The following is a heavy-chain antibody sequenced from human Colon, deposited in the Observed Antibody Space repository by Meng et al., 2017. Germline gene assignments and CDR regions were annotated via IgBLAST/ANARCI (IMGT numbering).Heavy chain of an antibody. CDR3: AREGAVVTAIGGGYFDY. D-gene: IGHD2-21*02. V-gene: IGHV3-21*02. Sequence: EVQLVESGGGLVKPGGSLRLSCAASGFTLTGYSMNWVRQAPGKGLEWVSSISTTTRYIYYADSVKGRFTVSRDNDKNSLYLQMNSLRAEDTAVYYCAREGAVVTAIGGGYFDYWGQGILVTVSS. J-gene: IGHJ4*02. CDR1: GFTLTGYS. CDR2: ISTTTRYI.